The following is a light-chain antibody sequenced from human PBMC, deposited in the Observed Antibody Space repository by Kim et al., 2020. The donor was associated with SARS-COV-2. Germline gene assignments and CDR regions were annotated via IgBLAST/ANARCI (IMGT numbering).Light chain of an antibody. V-gene: IGLV2-11*01. J-gene: IGLJ2*01. CDR2: DVS. CDR3: CSYAGTFTSL. CDR1: SSDVGSYNY. Sequence: GQSVTISCTGTSSDVGSYNYGSWYQHHPGNAPKVMIYDVSKRPSGVPDRFSGSKSGNTASLTISGLQADDEADYYCCSYAGTFTSLFGGGTQLTVL.